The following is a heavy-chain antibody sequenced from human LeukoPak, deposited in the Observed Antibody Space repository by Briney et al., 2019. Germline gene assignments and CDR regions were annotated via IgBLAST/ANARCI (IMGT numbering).Heavy chain of an antibody. V-gene: IGHV4-61*02. D-gene: IGHD1-1*01. Sequence: SETLSLTCTVPGGSISSGSYSWSWIRQPAGKGLEWIGRIYTSGSTNYNPSLKSRVTISVDTSKNQFSLKLSSVTAADTAVYYCARGTTATRGWFDPWGQGTLVTVSS. J-gene: IGHJ5*02. CDR2: IYTSGST. CDR1: GGSISSGSYS. CDR3: ARGTTATRGWFDP.